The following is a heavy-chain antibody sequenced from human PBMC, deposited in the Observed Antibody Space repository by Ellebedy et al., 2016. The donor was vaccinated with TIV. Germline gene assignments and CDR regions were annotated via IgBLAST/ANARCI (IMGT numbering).Heavy chain of an antibody. CDR2: FEHSDVYT. CDR3: ARNDAWFRDGMDV. V-gene: IGHV5-10-1*01. J-gene: IGHJ6*02. D-gene: IGHD3-10*01. Sequence: GESLKISCQGSGYTFMRYWISWVRQMPGKGLEWRGRFEHSDVYTSYSTYFQGHVTISAYRSITTVSLQWSSLRASDTAIYYCARNDAWFRDGMDVWGQGTTVTVSS. CDR1: GYTFMRYW.